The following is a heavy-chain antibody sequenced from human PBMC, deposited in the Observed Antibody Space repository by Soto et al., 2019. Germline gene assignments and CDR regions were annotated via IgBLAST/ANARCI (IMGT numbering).Heavy chain of an antibody. J-gene: IGHJ6*02. CDR1: GGSISSSSYY. CDR2: IYYSGST. V-gene: IGHV4-39*01. CDR3: ARLYYYGSSGYSRASWYYYYGMDV. Sequence: ASETLSLTCTVSGGSISSSSYYWGWIRQPPGKGLEWIGSIYYSGSTYYNPSLKSRVTISVDTSKNQFSLKLSSVTAADTAVYYCARLYYYGSSGYSRASWYYYYGMDVWGQGTTVTVSS. D-gene: IGHD3-22*01.